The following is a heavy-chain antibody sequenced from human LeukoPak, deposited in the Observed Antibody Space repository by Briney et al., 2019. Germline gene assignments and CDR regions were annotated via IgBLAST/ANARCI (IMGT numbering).Heavy chain of an antibody. D-gene: IGHD2-2*02. J-gene: IGHJ6*03. CDR3: ARGQLLYGYYYYYMDV. CDR2: IIPIFGTA. V-gene: IGHV1-69*05. Sequence: ASVKVSCKASGYTFTSYGISWVRQAPGQGLEWMGGIIPIFGTANYAQKFQGRVTITTDESTSTAYMELSSLRSEDTAVYYCARGQLLYGYYYYYMDVWGKGTTVTVSS. CDR1: GYTFTSYG.